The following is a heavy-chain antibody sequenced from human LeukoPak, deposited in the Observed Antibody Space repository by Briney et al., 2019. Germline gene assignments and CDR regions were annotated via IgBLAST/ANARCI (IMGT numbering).Heavy chain of an antibody. J-gene: IGHJ4*02. V-gene: IGHV3-66*01. CDR3: ARGQEGFDY. Sequence: GGSLRLSCAVSGFTFSSHAMNWVRQAPGKGLEWVSVIYSGGSTYYADSVKGRFTISRDNSKNTLYLQMNSLRAEDTAVYYCARGQEGFDYWGQGTLVTVSS. CDR2: IYSGGST. CDR1: GFTFSSHA.